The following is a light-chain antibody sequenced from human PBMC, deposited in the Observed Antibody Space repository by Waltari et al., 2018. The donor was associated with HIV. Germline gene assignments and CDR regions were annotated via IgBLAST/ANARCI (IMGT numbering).Light chain of an antibody. CDR3: QQYYTSPQT. J-gene: IGKJ1*01. Sequence: DIVMTQSPDSLAVSLGERATMNCKSSQSLFYQPDNKTFLAWYQQKLGQPPKLLFFWASTRESGVPGRFTASGSGTDFTLTIANLQPEDVAFYYCQQYYTSPQTFGRGTRVE. CDR1: QSLFYQPDNKTF. V-gene: IGKV4-1*01. CDR2: WAS.